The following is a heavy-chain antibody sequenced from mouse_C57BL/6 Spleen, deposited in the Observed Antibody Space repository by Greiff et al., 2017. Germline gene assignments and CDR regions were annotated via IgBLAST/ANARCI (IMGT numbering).Heavy chain of an antibody. Sequence: DVQLVESGGGLVQPGGSMKLSCVASGFTFSNYWMNWVRQSPEKGLEWVAQIRLKSDNYATHYAESVKGRFTISRDDSKSSVYLQMNNLRAEDTGIYYCSTGPGDYWGQGTTLTVSS. CDR2: IRLKSDNYAT. D-gene: IGHD4-1*02. V-gene: IGHV6-3*01. CDR1: GFTFSNYW. CDR3: STGPGDY. J-gene: IGHJ2*01.